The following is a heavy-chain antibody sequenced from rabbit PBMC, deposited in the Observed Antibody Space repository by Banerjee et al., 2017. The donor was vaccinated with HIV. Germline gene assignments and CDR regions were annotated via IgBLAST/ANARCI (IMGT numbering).Heavy chain of an antibody. D-gene: IGHD8-1*01. CDR3: ARGVYVGSGNYGYGDL. V-gene: IGHV1S45*01. CDR1: GFTINSNNYW. Sequence: EESGGDLVQPEGSLTLTCTASGFTINSNNYWICWVRQAPGKGLEWIACIYAGRSGSTFYASWAKGRFTISKTSSTTVTLQMTSLTAADTATYFCARGVYVGSGNYGYGDLWGPGTLVTDS. J-gene: IGHJ4*01. CDR2: IYAGRSGST.